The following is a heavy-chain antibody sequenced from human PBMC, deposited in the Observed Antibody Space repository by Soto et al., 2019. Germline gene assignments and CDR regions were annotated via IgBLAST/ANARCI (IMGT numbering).Heavy chain of an antibody. D-gene: IGHD3-10*01. J-gene: IGHJ3*02. V-gene: IGHV6-1*01. CDR3: ERHTGFLSEAIDI. Sequence: PSQTLSLTCAISGDIVFSNTATWNWIRQSPSRGLEWLGRTYYRSQWHNDYAESVKSRITINPDTSKNQFSLQLNSVTPEDTAVYHCERHTGFLSEAIDIWGRGTMVTVSS. CDR1: GDIVFSNTAT. CDR2: TYYRSQWHN.